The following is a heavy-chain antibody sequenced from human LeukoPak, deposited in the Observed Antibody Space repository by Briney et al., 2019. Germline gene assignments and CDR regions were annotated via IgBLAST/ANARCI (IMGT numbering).Heavy chain of an antibody. CDR1: GFTFSDHY. V-gene: IGHV3-11*01. J-gene: IGHJ4*02. D-gene: IGHD3-10*01. CDR3: ARAKPKNMVRGLIMRRESRYYFDY. Sequence: GGSLRLSCAASGFTFSDHYMSWIRQAPGKGLEWVSYISHTGTTMYYADSVKGRFTLSRDNARNSLYLQMNSLRAEDTAVYYCARAKPKNMVRGLIMRRESRYYFDYWGQGTLVTVPS. CDR2: ISHTGTTM.